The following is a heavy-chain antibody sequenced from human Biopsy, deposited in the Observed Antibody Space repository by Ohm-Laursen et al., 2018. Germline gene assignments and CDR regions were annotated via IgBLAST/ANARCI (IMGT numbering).Heavy chain of an antibody. J-gene: IGHJ6*02. D-gene: IGHD6-13*01. CDR1: GFSLSARGMC. V-gene: IGHV2-70*11. CDR3: ARTPILIVSAGLVYRHRRHLQGMDV. Sequence: TQTLTLTCSFSGFSLSARGMCVSWIRKAPGKALEWLARVDWDDYKDYSASLQTKLSISKDTSNDQVVLTVNNVDPADTATYYCARTPILIVSAGLVYRHRRHLQGMDVWGQGIAVTVS. CDR2: VDWDDYK.